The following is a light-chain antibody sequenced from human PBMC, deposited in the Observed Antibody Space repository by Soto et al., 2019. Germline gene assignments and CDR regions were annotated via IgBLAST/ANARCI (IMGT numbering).Light chain of an antibody. J-gene: IGLJ1*01. Sequence: QSALTQPPSASGSPGQSVTISCTGTSSDIGTYDYVSWYQHLPDKAPKLIIYEVSKRPSGVPGRFAGSKSGNTASLTVSGLQAEDEGDYYCCSNGGGNKFYVFGTGTRSPS. CDR3: CSNGGGNKFYV. V-gene: IGLV2-8*01. CDR2: EVS. CDR1: SSDIGTYDY.